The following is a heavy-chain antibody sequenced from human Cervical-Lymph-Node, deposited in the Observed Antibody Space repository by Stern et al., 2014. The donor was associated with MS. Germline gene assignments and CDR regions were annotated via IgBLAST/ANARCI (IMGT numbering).Heavy chain of an antibody. Sequence: QVQLVESGAEVKKPGASVKVSCKASGYTFTSYYMHWVRQAPGQGLEWMGIINPSGGSTSYAQKFQGRVTMTRDPSTSTVYMELSSLRSEDTAVYYCARNPGVGYFDYWGQGTLVTVSS. J-gene: IGHJ4*02. V-gene: IGHV1-46*01. CDR1: GYTFTSYY. D-gene: IGHD3-10*01. CDR2: INPSGGST. CDR3: ARNPGVGYFDY.